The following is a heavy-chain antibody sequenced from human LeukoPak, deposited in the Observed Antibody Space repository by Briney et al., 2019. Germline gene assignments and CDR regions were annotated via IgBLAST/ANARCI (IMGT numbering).Heavy chain of an antibody. CDR3: ARDVDWGND. Sequence: PSETLSLTCTVSGGSISSSSYYWGWIRQPPGKGLEWIGSIYYSGSTYYNPSLKSRVTISVDTSKNQFSLKLSSVTAADTAVYYCARDVDWGNDWGQGTLVTVSS. CDR2: IYYSGST. V-gene: IGHV4-39*07. CDR1: GGSISSSSYY. D-gene: IGHD3-9*01. J-gene: IGHJ4*02.